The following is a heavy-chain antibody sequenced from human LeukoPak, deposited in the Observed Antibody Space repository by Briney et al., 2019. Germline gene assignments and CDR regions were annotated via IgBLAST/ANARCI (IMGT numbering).Heavy chain of an antibody. D-gene: IGHD4-17*01. CDR2: INPSSGGT. Sequence: ASVKVSCKASGYTFAGYYMHWVRQAPGQGLEWMGWINPSSGGTNYAQKFQGRVTMTRDTSIGTAYMELSRLRSDDTAVYYCARNHYGDYSVDLDYWGQGTLVTVSS. V-gene: IGHV1-2*02. CDR3: ARNHYGDYSVDLDY. CDR1: GYTFAGYY. J-gene: IGHJ4*02.